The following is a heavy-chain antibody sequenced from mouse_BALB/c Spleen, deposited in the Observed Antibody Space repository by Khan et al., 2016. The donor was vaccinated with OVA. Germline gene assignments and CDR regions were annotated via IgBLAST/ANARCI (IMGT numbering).Heavy chain of an antibody. CDR2: INTYTGEP. V-gene: IGHV9-3-1*01. J-gene: IGHJ1*01. D-gene: IGHD4-1*02. CDR3: ARSNSYWYFDV. Sequence: QIQLVQSGPELKKPGETVKISCKASGYTFTNYGMNWVKQAPGKGLKWMGWINTYTGEPTYADDFKGRSAFSLETSASTAYLQIKNLQNEDTATXFCARSNSYWYFDVWGAGTTVTVSA. CDR1: GYTFTNYG.